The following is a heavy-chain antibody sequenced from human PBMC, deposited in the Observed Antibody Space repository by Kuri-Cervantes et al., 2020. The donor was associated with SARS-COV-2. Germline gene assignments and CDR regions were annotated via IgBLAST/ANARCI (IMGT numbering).Heavy chain of an antibody. J-gene: IGHJ6*02. Sequence: GESLKISCVASGFTVSSNYMSWVRQAPGRGLEWVSVLYTGGSSQYADSVKGRFTISRDNSKNTLYLQMNSLRVEDTAVYYCTRDPSTGWSRYFYGMDVWGQGTAVTVSS. V-gene: IGHV3-53*01. CDR2: LYTGGSS. D-gene: IGHD3-9*01. CDR3: TRDPSTGWSRYFYGMDV. CDR1: GFTVSSNY.